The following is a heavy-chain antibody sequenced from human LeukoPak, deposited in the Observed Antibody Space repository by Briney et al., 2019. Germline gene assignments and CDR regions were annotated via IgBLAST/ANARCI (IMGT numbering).Heavy chain of an antibody. CDR1: GFTFSDYY. V-gene: IGHV3-11*04. J-gene: IGHJ5*02. CDR2: ISSSGSTV. D-gene: IGHD6-13*01. CDR3: ARDHKAAAGILISGWFDP. Sequence: GGSLRLSCAASGFTFSDYYMSWIRQAPGKGLEWVSYISSSGSTVYYADSVKGRFTISRDNAKNSLYLQMNSLRAEDTAVYYCARDHKAAAGILISGWFDPWGQGTLVTVSS.